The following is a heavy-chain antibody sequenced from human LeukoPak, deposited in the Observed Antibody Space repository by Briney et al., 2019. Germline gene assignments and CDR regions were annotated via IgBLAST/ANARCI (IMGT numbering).Heavy chain of an antibody. D-gene: IGHD2-8*01. CDR3: ARGGIPPLSLPPFY. CDR2: INRSGST. CDR1: GGSFSGYY. V-gene: IGHV4-34*01. Sequence: PSETLSLTCAVYGGSFSGYYWSWIRQPPGKGLEWIGEINRSGSTNYNPSLKSRVTVSVDTSKNQFSLKLSSVTAADTAVYYCARGGIPPLSLPPFYWGQGTLVTVST. J-gene: IGHJ4*02.